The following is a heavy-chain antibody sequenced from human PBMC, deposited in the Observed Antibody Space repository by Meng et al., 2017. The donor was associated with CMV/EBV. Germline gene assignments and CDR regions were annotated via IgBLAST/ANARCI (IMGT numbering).Heavy chain of an antibody. CDR1: GYIFTGYY. D-gene: IGHD3-10*01. J-gene: IGHJ5*01. Sequence: KTYGYIFTGYYMHWVRQAPGQGLEWMGWINPNSGATYYAENFQGRITMTRDTSISTVHMELMRLRSDDTAVYFCARERGVSSVWFGSWGQGTLVTVSS. CDR2: INPNSGAT. V-gene: IGHV1-2*02. CDR3: ARERGVSSVWFGS.